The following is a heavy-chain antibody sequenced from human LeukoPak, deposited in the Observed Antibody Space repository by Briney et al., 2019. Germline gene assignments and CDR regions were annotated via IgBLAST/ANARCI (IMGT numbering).Heavy chain of an antibody. Sequence: ASVTVSCKASGYTFTNYGIAWVRQAPGQGLEWMGWINTRSGDAQLAHSLQARVTMTTDTSTSTASMELGSLGSDDTAVYHCARDTDFSIDYWGQGSLVTVSS. CDR3: ARDTDFSIDY. J-gene: IGHJ4*02. CDR2: INTRSGDA. D-gene: IGHD2/OR15-2a*01. V-gene: IGHV1-18*01. CDR1: GYTFTNYG.